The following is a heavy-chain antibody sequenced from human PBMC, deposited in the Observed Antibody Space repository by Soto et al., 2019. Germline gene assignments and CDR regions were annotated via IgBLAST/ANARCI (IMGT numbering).Heavy chain of an antibody. CDR3: AKSTVTNYYYYYYMDV. V-gene: IGHV3-23*01. Sequence: EVQLLESGGGLVQPGGSLRLSCAASGFTFSSYAMSWVRQAPGKGLEWVSAISGSGGSTYYADSVKGRFTISRDNSKNTLYLQMNSLRAEDTAVYYCAKSTVTNYYYYYYMDVWGKGTTVTVSS. CDR1: GFTFSSYA. D-gene: IGHD4-4*01. CDR2: ISGSGGST. J-gene: IGHJ6*03.